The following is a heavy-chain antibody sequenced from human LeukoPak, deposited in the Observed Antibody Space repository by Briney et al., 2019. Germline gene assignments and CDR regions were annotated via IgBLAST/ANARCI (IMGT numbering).Heavy chain of an antibody. CDR1: GFTFSNAW. Sequence: GGSLRLSCAASGFTFSNAWMSWVRQAPGKGLEWVGRIKSKTDGGTTDYAAPVKGRFTISRDDSKNTLYLQMNSLKTEDTAVYYCTTEEAVAGQTLYYFDYWGQGTLVTVSS. CDR2: IKSKTDGGTT. J-gene: IGHJ4*02. D-gene: IGHD6-19*01. V-gene: IGHV3-15*01. CDR3: TTEEAVAGQTLYYFDY.